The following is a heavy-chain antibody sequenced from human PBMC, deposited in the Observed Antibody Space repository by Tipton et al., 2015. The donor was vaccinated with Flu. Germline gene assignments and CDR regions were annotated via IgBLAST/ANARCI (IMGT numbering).Heavy chain of an antibody. J-gene: IGHJ6*02. CDR3: VRDPHDYYYYGADL. Sequence: TLSLTCTVSGGSISSYYWSWIRQPAGKGLEWIGRIYSSGSTSYNPSLRSRVTMSVDTSKNQLSLKLTSVTAADTAIYYCVRDPHDYYYYGADLWGQGTTVTVSS. CDR1: GGSISSYY. CDR2: IYSSGST. V-gene: IGHV4-4*07.